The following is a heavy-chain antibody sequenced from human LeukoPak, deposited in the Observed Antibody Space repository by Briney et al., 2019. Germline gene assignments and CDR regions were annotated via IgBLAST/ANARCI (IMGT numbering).Heavy chain of an antibody. D-gene: IGHD1-26*01. V-gene: IGHV4-39*01. CDR1: GASVSGSAYY. J-gene: IGHJ4*02. CDR2: IYYSGST. Sequence: PSETLSLTCTVSGASVSGSAYYWGWIRQPPGKGLEWIGNIYYSGSTYYNPSLKSRVTISVDTSKNQFSLKLSSVTAADTAVYYCARRRVGPNPFDYWGQGTLVTVSS. CDR3: ARRRVGPNPFDY.